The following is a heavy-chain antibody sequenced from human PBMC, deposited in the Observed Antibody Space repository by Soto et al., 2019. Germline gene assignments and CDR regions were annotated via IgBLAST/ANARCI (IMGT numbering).Heavy chain of an antibody. CDR3: AKEVREYVRTQTLRFDY. D-gene: IGHD3-10*01. V-gene: IGHV3-30*18. J-gene: IGHJ4*02. CDR1: GFTFSSYG. Sequence: GGSLRLSCAASGFTFSSYGMHWVRQAPGKGLEWVAVISYDGSNKYYADSVKGRFTISRDNSKNTLYLQMNSLRAEDTAVYYCAKEVREYVRTQTLRFDYWGQGTLVTVSS. CDR2: ISYDGSNK.